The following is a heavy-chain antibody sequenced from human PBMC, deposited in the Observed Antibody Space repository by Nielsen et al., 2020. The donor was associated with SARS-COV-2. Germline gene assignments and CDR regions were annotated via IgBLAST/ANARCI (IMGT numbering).Heavy chain of an antibody. D-gene: IGHD6-13*01. J-gene: IGHJ4*02. CDR3: TKGAQLGDY. CDR2: ISYDGSVK. Sequence: GESLKISCEASGFTISRYGMHWVRQAPVKGLKWVTFISYDGSVKYYADSVKGRFTISTDLSNNTLYLQMNSLRVEDTAIYYCTKGAQLGDYWGQGTLVTVSS. V-gene: IGHV3-30*18. CDR1: GFTISRYG.